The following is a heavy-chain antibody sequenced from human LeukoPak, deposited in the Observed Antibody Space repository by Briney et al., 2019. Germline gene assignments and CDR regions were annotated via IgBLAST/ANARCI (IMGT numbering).Heavy chain of an antibody. Sequence: ASVKVSCKASGGTFSSYAISWVRQAPGQRLEWMGWINAGNGNTKYSQKFQGRVTITRDTSASTAYMELSSLRSEDTAVYYCARFRSSLSYFDYWGQGTLATVSS. CDR2: INAGNGNT. CDR3: ARFRSSLSYFDY. D-gene: IGHD6-13*01. J-gene: IGHJ4*02. CDR1: GGTFSSYA. V-gene: IGHV1-3*01.